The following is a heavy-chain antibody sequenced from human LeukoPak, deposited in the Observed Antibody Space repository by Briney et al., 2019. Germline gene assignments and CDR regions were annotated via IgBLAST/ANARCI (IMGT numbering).Heavy chain of an antibody. J-gene: IGHJ4*02. Sequence: ASVKVSCKASGYTFTSYGISWVRQAPGQGLEWMGWISAYNGNTNYAQKLQGRVTMTTDTSTSTAYMELRSLRSDNTAVYYCARGRGYSSGWPGSYFDYWGQGTLVTVSS. D-gene: IGHD6-19*01. V-gene: IGHV1-18*01. CDR2: ISAYNGNT. CDR1: GYTFTSYG. CDR3: ARGRGYSSGWPGSYFDY.